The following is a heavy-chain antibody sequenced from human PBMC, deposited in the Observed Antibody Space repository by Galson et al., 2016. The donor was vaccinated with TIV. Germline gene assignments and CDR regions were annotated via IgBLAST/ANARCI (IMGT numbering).Heavy chain of an antibody. CDR2: IVPILGMT. V-gene: IGHV1-69*02. CDR1: GGTFHKYT. D-gene: IGHD3-22*01. CDR3: HVVLTSGDSYGLDV. Sequence: SGGTFHKYTISWVRQAPGQGLEWMGRIVPILGMTNYAEKFQGRVTITADRSTSTAYMELSSLRSEDTAVYYSHVVLTSGDSYGLDVWGQGTTVTVSS. J-gene: IGHJ6*02.